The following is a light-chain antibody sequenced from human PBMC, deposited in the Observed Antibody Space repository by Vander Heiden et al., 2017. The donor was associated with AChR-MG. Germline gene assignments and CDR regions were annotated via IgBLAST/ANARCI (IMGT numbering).Light chain of an antibody. CDR3: CSHAGGGTWV. J-gene: IGLJ3*02. CDR2: EVN. V-gene: IGLV2-23*02. CDR1: SSDIGSYNL. Sequence: QSPLTPPAPVSGSPGRSITISCTGTSSDIGSYNLVSWYQQHPGKPPKLMIFEVNKRPSGVSNRFSGSTSGNTASLTISGLQAEDEADYYCCSHAGGGTWVFGGGTKLTVL.